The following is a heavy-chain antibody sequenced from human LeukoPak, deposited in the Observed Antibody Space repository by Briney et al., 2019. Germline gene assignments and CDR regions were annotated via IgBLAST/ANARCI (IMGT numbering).Heavy chain of an antibody. CDR2: INPSGGSP. CDR3: ARGSPPRRNYDSRGYYSYYFDY. CDR1: GYTFTSYH. V-gene: IGHV1-46*01. J-gene: IGHJ4*02. Sequence: GASVKVSCKASGYTFTSYHLHWVRQAPGQGLDWMGIINPSGGSPNYAKKFRGRVTMTRDMSTSQVYMELRSPRSDDTAVYYCARGSPPRRNYDSRGYYSYYFDYWGQGTLVTVSS. D-gene: IGHD3-22*01.